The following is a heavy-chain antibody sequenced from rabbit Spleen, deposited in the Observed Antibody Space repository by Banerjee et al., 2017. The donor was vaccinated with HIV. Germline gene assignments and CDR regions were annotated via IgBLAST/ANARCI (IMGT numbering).Heavy chain of an antibody. CDR3: ARESSYAGYAGYGYAARYYGMDL. J-gene: IGHJ6*01. CDR1: GFDFSNYG. CDR2: INTDSGTT. V-gene: IGHV1S47*01. Sequence: QEQLVESGGGLVQPGGSLKLSCKASGFDFSNYGVSWVRQAPGKGLDLIACINTDSGTTSYTTWVNGRFTISRSISLNTVDLRMTSLTAADTATYFCARESSYAGYAGYGYAARYYGMDLWGPGTLVTVS. D-gene: IGHD6-1*01.